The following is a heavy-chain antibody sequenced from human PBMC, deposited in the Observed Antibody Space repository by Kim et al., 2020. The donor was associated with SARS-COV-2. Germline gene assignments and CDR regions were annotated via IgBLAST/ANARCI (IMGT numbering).Heavy chain of an antibody. J-gene: IGHJ5*02. Sequence: SVKVSCKASGGTFSSYAISWVRQAPGQGLEWMGGIIPIFGTANYAQKFQGRVTITADESTSTAYMELSSLRSEDTAVYYCARDLRARGYCSGGSCYSPRFDPWGQGTLVTVSS. CDR3: ARDLRARGYCSGGSCYSPRFDP. D-gene: IGHD2-15*01. V-gene: IGHV1-69*13. CDR2: IIPIFGTA. CDR1: GGTFSSYA.